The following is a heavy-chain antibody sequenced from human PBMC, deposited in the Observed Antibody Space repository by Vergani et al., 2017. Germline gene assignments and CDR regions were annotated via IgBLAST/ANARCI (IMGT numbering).Heavy chain of an antibody. CDR3: AKDWLAMAGQLARPNYYYYGMDV. D-gene: IGHD6-6*01. CDR2: ISGSGGST. V-gene: IGHV3-23*01. Sequence: EVQLLESGGGLVQPGGSLRLSCAASGFTFSSYAMSWVRQAPGKGLEWVSAISGSGGSTYYAGSVKGRFTISRDNSKNTLYLQMNSLRAEDTAVYYCAKDWLAMAGQLARPNYYYYGMDVWGQGTTVTVSS. J-gene: IGHJ6*02. CDR1: GFTFSSYA.